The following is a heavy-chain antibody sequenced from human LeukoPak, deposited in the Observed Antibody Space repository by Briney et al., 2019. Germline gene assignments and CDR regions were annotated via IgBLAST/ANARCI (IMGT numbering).Heavy chain of an antibody. J-gene: IGHJ6*02. CDR1: GYTFTSYA. CDR3: ARDSRYSYGYVVDYYGMDV. D-gene: IGHD5-18*01. V-gene: IGHV1-3*01. Sequence: ASVKVSCKASGYTFTSYAMHWVRQAPGQRLEWVGWINAGNGNTKYSQKFQGRVTITRDTSASTAYMELSSLRSEDTAVYYCARDSRYSYGYVVDYYGMDVWGQGTTVTVSS. CDR2: INAGNGNT.